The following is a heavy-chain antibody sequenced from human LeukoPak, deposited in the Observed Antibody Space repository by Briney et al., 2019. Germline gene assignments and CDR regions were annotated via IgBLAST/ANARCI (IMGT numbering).Heavy chain of an antibody. CDR3: ARRHCSSTSCYDY. CDR1: GGSISSYY. V-gene: IGHV4-59*08. D-gene: IGHD2-2*01. CDR2: IYYSGST. Sequence: SETLSLTCTVSGGSISSYYWSWIRQPPGKGLEWIGYIYYSGSTNYNPSLKSRVTISVDTSKNQFSLKLSSVTAADTAVYYCARRHCSSTSCYDYWGQGTLVTVSS. J-gene: IGHJ4*02.